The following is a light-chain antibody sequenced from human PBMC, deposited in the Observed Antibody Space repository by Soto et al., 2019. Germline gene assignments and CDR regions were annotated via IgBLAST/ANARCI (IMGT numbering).Light chain of an antibody. CDR2: DAS. CDR3: QQRSKMPLT. V-gene: IGKV3-11*01. J-gene: IGKJ1*01. CDR1: QSLSGNY. Sequence: EIVLTQSPATLSLSPGERATLSCRASQSLSGNYLAWYQQKPGQAPRLLIYDASNRATGIPARFSGTGSETDFTLTISSLEPEDFAIYYCQQRSKMPLTFGHGTKVDIK.